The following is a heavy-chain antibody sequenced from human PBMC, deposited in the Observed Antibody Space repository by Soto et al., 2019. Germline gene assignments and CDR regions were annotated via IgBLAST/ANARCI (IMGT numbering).Heavy chain of an antibody. CDR2: INPSGSST. CDR3: ARDRYSGNAATYYFDY. D-gene: IGHD1-26*01. J-gene: IGHJ4*01. Sequence: ASVKVSCKGSGYTFAKYYMQSVRQAPGQALEWMGIINPSGSSTSYAQKFQVRVTMTRDTSTSTVYMELSSLRSEDTAVYYCARDRYSGNAATYYFDYWG. CDR1: GYTFAKYY. V-gene: IGHV1-46*03.